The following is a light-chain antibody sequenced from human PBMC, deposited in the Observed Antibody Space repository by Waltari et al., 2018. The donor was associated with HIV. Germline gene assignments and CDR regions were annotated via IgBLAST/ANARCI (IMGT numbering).Light chain of an antibody. CDR3: QQYYTTPPYT. J-gene: IGKJ2*01. V-gene: IGKV4-1*01. CDR2: WAS. Sequence: DIVMTQSPDSLAVSLGERATINCKSSQSVLYSSTNKNYLAWYQQKPGQPPKVLIYWASSREAGVPYRFRGSGSGTNFTLAISSRQAEDGAIYYCQQYYTTPPYTFGQGTKLQI. CDR1: QSVLYSSTNKNY.